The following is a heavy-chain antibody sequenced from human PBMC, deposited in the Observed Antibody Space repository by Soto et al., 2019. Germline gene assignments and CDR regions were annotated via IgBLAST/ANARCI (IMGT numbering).Heavy chain of an antibody. CDR1: GFTFSSYS. D-gene: IGHD5-12*01. CDR2: ISSSSSYI. CDR3: ARDGSMATGLDL. J-gene: IGHJ2*01. Sequence: EVQLVESGGGLVKPGGSLRLSCAASGFTFSSYSMNWVRQAPGKGLEWVSSISSSSSYIYYAESVKSRFTISRDIAKNTLYLQMNSLRAEDTAVYYCARDGSMATGLDLWGRGTLVTVSS. V-gene: IGHV3-21*01.